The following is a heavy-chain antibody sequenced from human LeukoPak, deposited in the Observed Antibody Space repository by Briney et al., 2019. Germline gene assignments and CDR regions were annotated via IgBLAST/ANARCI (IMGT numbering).Heavy chain of an antibody. V-gene: IGHV3-74*01. Sequence: GGSLRLSCAASGSSFSSYWMHWVRQAPGKGLVWVSLIHSDGTNTTYADSVRGRFTISRDNAKNTLYLQMNSLRDEDTAVYYCARAGLYCSGGDCYPWFDFWGQGTLVTVSS. CDR2: IHSDGTNT. CDR3: ARAGLYCSGGDCYPWFDF. D-gene: IGHD2-15*01. CDR1: GSSFSSYW. J-gene: IGHJ4*02.